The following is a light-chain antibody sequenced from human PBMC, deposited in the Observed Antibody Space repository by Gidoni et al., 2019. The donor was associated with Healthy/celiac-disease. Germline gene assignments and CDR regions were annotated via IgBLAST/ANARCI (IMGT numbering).Light chain of an antibody. CDR2: AAS. CDR1: QSISSY. J-gene: IGKJ5*01. V-gene: IGKV1-39*01. CDR3: QQSYSTPQIT. Sequence: DIQITPAPSSLSASVGDRVSITCRARQSISSYLNWYQQQTGKAPKLLIYAASSLQSGGPSRCSGSGSATDLTLTISSLQPQDVATYYCQQSYSTPQITFGQGTRLEIK.